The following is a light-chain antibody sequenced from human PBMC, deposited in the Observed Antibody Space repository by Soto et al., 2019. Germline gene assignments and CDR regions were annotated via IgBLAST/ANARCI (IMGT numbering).Light chain of an antibody. CDR1: QSISSSY. CDR3: QQYGSSPWT. V-gene: IGKV3-20*01. Sequence: ENVFAQSPGTPSLSPGERATLSCRASQSISSSYLAWYQQKPGQAPRLLIYGASSRATGIPDRFSGSGSGTDFTLTISRLEPEDFAVYYCQQYGSSPWTFGQGTKVDIK. CDR2: GAS. J-gene: IGKJ1*01.